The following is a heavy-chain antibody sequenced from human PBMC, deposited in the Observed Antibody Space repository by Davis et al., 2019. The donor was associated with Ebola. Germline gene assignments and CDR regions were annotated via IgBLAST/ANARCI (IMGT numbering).Heavy chain of an antibody. Sequence: PGGSLRLSCADSVITFSSYAMTWVRQAPGKGLEWVSAISGSGGNTYYADSVKGRFTISRDNSKKTMYLQMNSLRGEDTAVYYCARGSLVGALFDYWGQGTLVTVSS. CDR1: VITFSSYA. CDR3: ARGSLVGALFDY. J-gene: IGHJ4*02. D-gene: IGHD1-26*01. V-gene: IGHV3-23*01. CDR2: ISGSGGNT.